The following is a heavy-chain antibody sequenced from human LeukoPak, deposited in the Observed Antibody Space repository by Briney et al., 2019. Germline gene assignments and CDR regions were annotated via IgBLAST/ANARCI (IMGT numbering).Heavy chain of an antibody. D-gene: IGHD6-13*01. CDR2: INHSGST. CDR3: ARQQLVHDAFDI. J-gene: IGHJ3*02. CDR1: GVSFSGYY. Sequence: SGTLSLTCAVYGVSFSGYYWSWIRQPPGKGLEWIGEINHSGSTNYNPSLKSRVTISVDTSKNHFSLKLSSVTAADTVVYYCARQQLVHDAFDIWGQGTMVTVSS. V-gene: IGHV4-34*01.